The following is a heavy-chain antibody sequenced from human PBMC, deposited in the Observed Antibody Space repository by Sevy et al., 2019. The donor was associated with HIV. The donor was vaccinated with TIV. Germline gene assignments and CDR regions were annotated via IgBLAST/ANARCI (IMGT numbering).Heavy chain of an antibody. J-gene: IGHJ3*02. D-gene: IGHD5-12*01. CDR2: ISYDGSDK. Sequence: GGSLRLSCAASGFALSNYYAMHWVRQAPGKGLEWVALISYDGSDKYYADSVKGRFTISRDNSKNTLYLQMNSLRAEDTAVYYCAKWSMGGARWLQLGAFDIWGQGTMVTVSS. CDR3: AKWSMGGARWLQLGAFDI. CDR1: GFALSNYYA. V-gene: IGHV3-30-3*02.